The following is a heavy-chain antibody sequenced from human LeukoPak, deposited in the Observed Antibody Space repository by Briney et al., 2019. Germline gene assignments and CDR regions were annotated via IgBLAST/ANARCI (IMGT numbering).Heavy chain of an antibody. CDR2: ISYTGST. J-gene: IGHJ4*02. CDR1: GGSISNYY. D-gene: IGHD6-13*01. CDR3: ARQGDSSSWSYFDY. V-gene: IGHV4-59*08. Sequence: SETLSLTCAVSGGSISNYYWSWIRQPPGKGLEWIGYISYTGSTNYHPSLKSRVTISLDTSENQFSLKLSSVTAADTAVYYCARQGDSSSWSYFDYWGQGTLVTVSS.